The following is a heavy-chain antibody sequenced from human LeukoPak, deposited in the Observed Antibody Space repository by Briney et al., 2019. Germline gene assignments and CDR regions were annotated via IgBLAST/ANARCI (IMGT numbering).Heavy chain of an antibody. V-gene: IGHV3-21*06. CDR3: ARDVGAVRGEVYFDY. J-gene: IGHJ4*02. Sequence: PGGSLRLSCAASGFTFSSYGMHWVRLSPGKGLEWVSSITGSGPYMLYADSVKHRFTISRDNTKNLLYLEMNSLRAEDTAMYFCARDVGAVRGEVYFDYWGQGTLVTVSS. CDR1: GFTFSSYG. D-gene: IGHD3-10*01. CDR2: ITGSGPYM.